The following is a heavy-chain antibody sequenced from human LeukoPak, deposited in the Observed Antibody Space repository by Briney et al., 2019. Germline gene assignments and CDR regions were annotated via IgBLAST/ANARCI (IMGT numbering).Heavy chain of an antibody. J-gene: IGHJ5*02. CDR2: IYYSGST. D-gene: IGHD2-21*02. V-gene: IGHV4-59*01. CDR1: GGSISSYY. Sequence: PSETLSLTCTVSGGSISSYYWSWIRQPPGKGLEWIGYIYYSGSTNYNPSLKSRVTISVDTSKNQFSLKLSSVTAADTAMYYCARAEAPYCGGDCYFWFDPWGQGTLVTVSS. CDR3: ARAEAPYCGGDCYFWFDP.